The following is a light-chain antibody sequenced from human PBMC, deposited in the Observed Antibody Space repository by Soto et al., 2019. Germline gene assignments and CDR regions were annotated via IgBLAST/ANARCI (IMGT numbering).Light chain of an antibody. CDR2: DVT. CDR3: SSYRSSSTLVV. CDR1: NSDVGGYNF. V-gene: IGLV2-14*01. J-gene: IGLJ2*01. Sequence: QSALTQPASVSGSLGQSITISCTGTNSDVGGYNFVSWYQQHPGKAPKLMIYDVTNRPSGASNRFAGSKSGNTAFLTISGLQAEDETDYYYSSYRSSSTLVVFGGGTKLTVL.